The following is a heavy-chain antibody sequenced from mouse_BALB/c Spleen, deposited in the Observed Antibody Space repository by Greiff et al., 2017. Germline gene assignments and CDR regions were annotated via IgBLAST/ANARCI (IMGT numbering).Heavy chain of an antibody. V-gene: IGHV3-6*02. J-gene: IGHJ3*01. CDR2: ISYDGSN. Sequence: VQLKESGPGLVKPSQSLSLTCSVTGYSITSGYYWNWIRQFPGNKLEWMGYISYDGSNNYNPSLKNRISITRDTSKNQFFLKLNSVTTEDTATYYCASIYYGNYDAYWGQGTLVTVSA. CDR1: GYSITSGYY. CDR3: ASIYYGNYDAY. D-gene: IGHD2-1*01.